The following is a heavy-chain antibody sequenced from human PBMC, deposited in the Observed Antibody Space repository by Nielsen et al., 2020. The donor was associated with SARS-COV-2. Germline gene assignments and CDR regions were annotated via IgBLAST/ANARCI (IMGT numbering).Heavy chain of an antibody. D-gene: IGHD4-17*01. J-gene: IGHJ4*02. CDR1: GGSISSGDYY. V-gene: IGHV4-30-4*01. CDR2: IYYSGST. Sequence: SETLSPTCTVSGGSISSGDYYWTWVRQPPGKGLEWIGHIYYSGSTYYNPSLKSPVTISEDTSKNQFSLNLSSVTAADTAVYYCARTTVTTAFDYWGQGTLVTVSS. CDR3: ARTTVTTAFDY.